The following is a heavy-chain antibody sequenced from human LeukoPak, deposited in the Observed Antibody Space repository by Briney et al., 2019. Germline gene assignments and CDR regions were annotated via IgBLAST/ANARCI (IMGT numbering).Heavy chain of an antibody. CDR2: SNHSGGT. D-gene: IGHD3-22*01. V-gene: IGHV4-34*01. CDR1: GGSFSGHY. Sequence: PSETLSLTCAVYGGSFSGHYWSWIRQSPKKGLEWIGESNHSGGTSHNPSLKSRVTISVDTSKNQFSLKLSSVTAADTAVYYCARDSNYYDSSGPSLLFYYWGQGTLVTVSS. CDR3: ARDSNYYDSSGPSLLFYY. J-gene: IGHJ4*02.